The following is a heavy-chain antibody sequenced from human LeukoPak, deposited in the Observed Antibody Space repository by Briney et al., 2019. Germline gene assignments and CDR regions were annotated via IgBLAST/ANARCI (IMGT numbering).Heavy chain of an antibody. CDR1: GFTFSSYG. V-gene: IGHV3-33*01. CDR3: ARDREYYGDPYYFDY. CDR2: IWYDGSNK. D-gene: IGHD4-17*01. Sequence: GGSLRLSRAASGFTFSSYGMHWVRQAPGKGLEWVAVIWYDGSNKYYADSVKGRFTISRDNSKNTLYLQMNSLRAEDTAVYYCARDREYYGDPYYFDYWGQGTLVTVSS. J-gene: IGHJ4*02.